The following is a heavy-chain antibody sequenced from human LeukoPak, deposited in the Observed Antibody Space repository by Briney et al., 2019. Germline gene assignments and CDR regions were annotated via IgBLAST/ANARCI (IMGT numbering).Heavy chain of an antibody. J-gene: IGHJ4*02. CDR1: GFTFSNYW. V-gene: IGHV3-74*01. D-gene: IGHD6-13*01. Sequence: PGGSLRLACAAPGFTFSNYWMHSVPQTPGRGLGWDSRIKDDRSSTSYAACVKDRFTRSRHKARNTVYLQLNSRRVEATAVYDSARDPGIAAAANCPDSGGQGTLVTVSS. CDR3: ARDPGIAAAANCPDS. CDR2: IKDDRSST.